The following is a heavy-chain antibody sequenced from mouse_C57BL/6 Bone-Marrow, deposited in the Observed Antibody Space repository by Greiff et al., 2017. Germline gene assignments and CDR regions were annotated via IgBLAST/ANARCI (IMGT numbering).Heavy chain of an antibody. CDR2: IWGGGST. CDR1: GFSLTSYG. CDR3: AKHLSDYGSSNYAMDD. J-gene: IGHJ4*01. V-gene: IGHV2-9*01. D-gene: IGHD1-1*01. Sequence: VQGVESGPGLVAPSQSLSITCTVSGFSLTSYGVDWVRQPPGKGLEWLGVIWGGGSTNYNSALMSRLSFSKDNSKSQVFLKMNSLQTDDTAMYYCAKHLSDYGSSNYAMDDWGQGTSVTVSS.